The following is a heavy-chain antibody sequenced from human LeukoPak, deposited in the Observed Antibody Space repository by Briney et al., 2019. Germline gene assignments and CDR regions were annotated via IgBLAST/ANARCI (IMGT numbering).Heavy chain of an antibody. J-gene: IGHJ5*02. CDR1: GGSISSSSYY. D-gene: IGHD3-10*01. CDR3: ARGNYGSGSYKVTGTNWFDP. Sequence: SETLSLTCTVSGGSISSSSYYWGWIRQPPGKGLEWIGSIYYSGSTYYNPSLKSRVTISVDTSKNQFSLKLSSVTAADTAVYYCARGNYGSGSYKVTGTNWFDPWGQGTLVTVSS. V-gene: IGHV4-39*07. CDR2: IYYSGST.